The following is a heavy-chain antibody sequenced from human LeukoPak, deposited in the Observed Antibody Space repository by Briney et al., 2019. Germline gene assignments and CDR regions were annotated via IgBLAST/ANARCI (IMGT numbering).Heavy chain of an antibody. Sequence: GGSLRLSCAASGFNFGGYSMSWVRQAPGRGLEWLSYIKSSSATIYYADSVKGRFIISRDNAQNSLYLQMDSLRAEDTAMYYCARDQRVTGRPDIDYWGQGTLVIVSS. V-gene: IGHV3-48*01. CDR1: GFNFGGYS. J-gene: IGHJ4*02. D-gene: IGHD6-6*01. CDR2: IKSSSATI. CDR3: ARDQRVTGRPDIDY.